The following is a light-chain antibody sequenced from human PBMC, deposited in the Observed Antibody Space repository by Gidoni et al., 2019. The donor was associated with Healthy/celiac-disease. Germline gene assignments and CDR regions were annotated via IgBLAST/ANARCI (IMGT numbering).Light chain of an antibody. CDR2: DVS. CDR1: SSDVGGYKY. Sequence: QSALTQPASVSGSPGQSITISCTGTSSDVGGYKYVSWYQQHPGKAPKLMIYDVSNRPSGVSNRFSGSKSGNTASLTISVLQAEDEADYYCSSYTSSSTLVFGGGTKLTVL. CDR3: SSYTSSSTLV. V-gene: IGLV2-14*01. J-gene: IGLJ2*01.